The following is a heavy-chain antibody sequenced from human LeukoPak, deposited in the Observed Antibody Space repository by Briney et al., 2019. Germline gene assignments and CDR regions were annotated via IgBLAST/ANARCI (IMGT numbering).Heavy chain of an antibody. J-gene: IGHJ4*02. CDR3: ARAFGGVIVDY. D-gene: IGHD3-16*02. CDR2: IYNSGGT. CDR1: GGSISFYY. Sequence: SETLSLTCTVSGGSISFYYWSWIRQPPGKGLEWIGYIYNSGGTNYNPSLKSRVTISVDTSKNQFSLKLSSVTAADTAVYYCARAFGGVIVDYWGQGTLVTVSS. V-gene: IGHV4-59*01.